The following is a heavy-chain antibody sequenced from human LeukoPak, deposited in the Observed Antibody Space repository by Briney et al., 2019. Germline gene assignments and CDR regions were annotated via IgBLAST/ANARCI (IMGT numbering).Heavy chain of an antibody. CDR1: GFKFSSFS. CDR3: ARAIASYGDSAY. Sequence: GGSLRLSCAASGFKFSSFSMNWVRQAPGKGLEWLSYISSTSSAIHYADSLKGRFTISRGNAKNSLYLQTNSLGAEDTAVYYCARAIASYGDSAYWGQGTLVTVSS. CDR2: ISSTSSAI. V-gene: IGHV3-48*04. J-gene: IGHJ4*02. D-gene: IGHD5-18*01.